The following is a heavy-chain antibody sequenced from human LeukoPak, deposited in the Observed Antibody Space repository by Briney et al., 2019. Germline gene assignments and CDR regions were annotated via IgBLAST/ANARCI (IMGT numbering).Heavy chain of an antibody. J-gene: IGHJ4*02. CDR2: ISSSSSII. D-gene: IGHD6-19*01. CDR1: GFTFSTYS. CDR3: AKDRSSAVAGLFDY. Sequence: GGSLRLSCAASGFTFSTYSMNWVRQAPGKGLEWVSYISSSSSIINYAESVRGRFTISRDNAKNLLYLQMNSLRAEDTAVYYCAKDRSSAVAGLFDYWGQGTLVTVSS. V-gene: IGHV3-48*04.